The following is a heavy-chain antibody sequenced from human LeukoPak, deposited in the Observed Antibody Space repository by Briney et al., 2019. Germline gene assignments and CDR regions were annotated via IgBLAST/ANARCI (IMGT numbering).Heavy chain of an antibody. CDR2: ISAYNGNT. V-gene: IGHV1-18*01. J-gene: IGHJ2*01. D-gene: IGHD4-23*01. CDR1: GYTFTSYG. Sequence: GASVKVSCKASGYTFTSYGISWVRQAPGQGLEWMGWISAYNGNTNYAQKLQGRVTMTTDTSTSTAYMELRSLRFDDTAVYYCARDPSYGGNSRYFDLWGRGTLVTVSS. CDR3: ARDPSYGGNSRYFDL.